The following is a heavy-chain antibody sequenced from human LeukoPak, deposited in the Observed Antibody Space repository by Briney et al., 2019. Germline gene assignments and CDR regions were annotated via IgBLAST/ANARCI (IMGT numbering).Heavy chain of an antibody. CDR1: GFTFDDYG. CDR2: INWNGGIT. D-gene: IGHD3-10*01. CDR3: ARDSSRLLWFGELLYGTYYFDY. J-gene: IGHJ4*02. Sequence: GGSLRLSCAASGFTFDDYGMSWVRQAPGKGLEWVSGINWNGGITGYADSVKGRFTISRDNAKNSLYLQMNSLRAEDTALYYCARDSSRLLWFGELLYGTYYFDYWGQGTLVTVSS. V-gene: IGHV3-20*04.